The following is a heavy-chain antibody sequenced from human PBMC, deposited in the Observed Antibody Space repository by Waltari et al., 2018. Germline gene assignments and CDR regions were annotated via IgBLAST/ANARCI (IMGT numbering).Heavy chain of an antibody. V-gene: IGHV1-18*01. D-gene: IGHD2-2*01. CDR3: ARGGGPRTVVALTFDL. CDR1: GYTFTNFG. CDR2: ISPYNGNA. Sequence: QAQLVQSGAEVKKPGASVMVSCKANGYTFTNFGTNWVRQAPGQGLEWMGWISPYNGNADYDQKLQRSVTMTTDTATKTAHLELRSLRSADTAVYYCARGGGPRTVVALTFDLSGQGTLVTVSS. J-gene: IGHJ4*02.